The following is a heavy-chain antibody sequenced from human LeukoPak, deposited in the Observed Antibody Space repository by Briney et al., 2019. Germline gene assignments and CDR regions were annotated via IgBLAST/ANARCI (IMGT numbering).Heavy chain of an antibody. CDR3: ARDATPPGLIFDS. CDR2: IDQDGNEK. D-gene: IGHD1-14*01. CDR1: GFTFSSFW. J-gene: IGHJ4*02. Sequence: GGSLRLSCEASGFTFSSFWMNWVRQAPGEGLEGVASIDQDGNEKTYVDSVKGRFTISRDSATNSLFLQMNSLRAEDTAVYFCARDATPPGLIFDSWGQGTLVTVSS. V-gene: IGHV3-7*05.